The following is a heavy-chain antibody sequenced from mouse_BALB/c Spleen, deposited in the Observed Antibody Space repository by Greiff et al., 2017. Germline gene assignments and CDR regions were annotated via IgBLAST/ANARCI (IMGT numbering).Heavy chain of an antibody. CDR2: IDPANGNT. J-gene: IGHJ4*01. CDR1: GFNIKDTY. Sequence: EVHLVESGAELVKPGASVKLSCTASGFNIKDTYMHWVKQRPEQGLEWIGRIDPANGNTKYDPKFQGKATITADTSSNTAYLQLSSLTSEDTAVYYCARGYAMDYWGQGTSVTVSS. CDR3: ARGYAMDY. V-gene: IGHV14-3*02.